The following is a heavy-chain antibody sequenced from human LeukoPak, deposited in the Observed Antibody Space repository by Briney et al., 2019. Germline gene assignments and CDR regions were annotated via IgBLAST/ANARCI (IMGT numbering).Heavy chain of an antibody. V-gene: IGHV3-30-3*01. Sequence: GRSLRLSCAASGFTFSNYAMHWVRQAPGKGLEWVAVISYDGSNKYYADSVKGRFTISRDNSKNTLYLQMNSLRAEDTAVYYCASNSYGYDNWFDPWGQGTLVTVSS. J-gene: IGHJ5*02. CDR3: ASNSYGYDNWFDP. D-gene: IGHD5-18*01. CDR2: ISYDGSNK. CDR1: GFTFSNYA.